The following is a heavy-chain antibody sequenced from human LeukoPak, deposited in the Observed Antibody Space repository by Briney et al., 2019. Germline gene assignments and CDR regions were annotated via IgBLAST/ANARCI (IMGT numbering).Heavy chain of an antibody. CDR1: GFAFSSSG. V-gene: IGHV3-30*03. Sequence: GGSLRLSCAASGFAFSSSGMHWVRQAPGKGLEWVGVISYDGNNKYYADSVKGRFTVSRDNAKNSLYLQMNSLRAEDTAVYYCARAPSKYDFWSGYHYYYMDVWGKGTTVTVSS. D-gene: IGHD3-3*01. CDR2: ISYDGNNK. CDR3: ARAPSKYDFWSGYHYYYMDV. J-gene: IGHJ6*03.